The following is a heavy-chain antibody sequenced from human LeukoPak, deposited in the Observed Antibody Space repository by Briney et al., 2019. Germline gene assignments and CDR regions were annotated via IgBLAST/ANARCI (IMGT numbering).Heavy chain of an antibody. D-gene: IGHD3-22*01. J-gene: IGHJ4*02. CDR3: ASSFYYDSRDY. V-gene: IGHV4-34*01. CDR1: GGSISGYF. Sequence: PSETLSLTCVVYGGSISGYFWSWIRQPPGKGLEWIGEITPSGSTNYSPSLKSRVSISIDTSKKKLSLRLTSVTAADSAVYYCASSFYYDSRDYWGQGTLVTVSS. CDR2: ITPSGST.